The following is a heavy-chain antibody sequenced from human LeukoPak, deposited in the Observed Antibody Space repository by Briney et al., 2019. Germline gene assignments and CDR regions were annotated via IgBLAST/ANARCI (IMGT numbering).Heavy chain of an antibody. CDR3: TASITMIVVALNWFDP. J-gene: IGHJ5*02. D-gene: IGHD3-22*01. CDR1: GFTFSNAW. V-gene: IGHV3-15*01. Sequence: GGSLRLSCAASGFTFSNAWMSWVRQAPGKGLEWVGRIKSKTDGGTTDYAAPVEGRFTISRDDSKNTLYLQMNSLKTEDTAVYYCTASITMIVVALNWFDPWGQGTLVTVSS. CDR2: IKSKTDGGTT.